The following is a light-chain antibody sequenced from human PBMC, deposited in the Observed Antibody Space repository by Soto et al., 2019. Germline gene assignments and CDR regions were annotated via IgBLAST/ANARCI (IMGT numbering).Light chain of an antibody. Sequence: DIQMTQSPSSLSASPGDTVSFTCRASRGIATSVSWYQQKPGAATKLLIYAASTLQRGVPSSFSGSGSVTDFTLSISGLQTEDFATYYCQQTFSTPPSTVGQGTRLQIK. CDR1: RGIATS. CDR3: QQTFSTPPST. V-gene: IGKV1-39*01. CDR2: AAS. J-gene: IGKJ2*01.